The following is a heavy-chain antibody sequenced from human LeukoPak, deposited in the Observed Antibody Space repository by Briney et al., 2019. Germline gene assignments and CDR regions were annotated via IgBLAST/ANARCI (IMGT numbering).Heavy chain of an antibody. CDR1: GFTFSDYC. CDR2: ISSSSSYT. V-gene: IGHV3-11*06. D-gene: IGHD6-19*01. Sequence: PGGSLRLSCAASGFTFSDYCMSWIRQAPGKGLEWVSYISSSSSYTNYADSVKGRFTISRDNAKNSLYLQMNSLRAEDTAVYYCASGWSTYYFDYWGQGTLVTVSS. CDR3: ASGWSTYYFDY. J-gene: IGHJ4*02.